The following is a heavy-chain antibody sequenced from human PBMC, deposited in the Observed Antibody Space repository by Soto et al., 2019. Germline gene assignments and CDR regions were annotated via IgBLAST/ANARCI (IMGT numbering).Heavy chain of an antibody. CDR2: IYPGDSDT. Sequence: GKGLEWMGTIYPGDSDTRYSPSFQGQVTISADKSISTAYLQWSSLKASDTAMYYCARNGRMVTTSYYYYGMDVWGQGTTVTVS. J-gene: IGHJ6*02. CDR3: ARNGRMVTTSYYYYGMDV. V-gene: IGHV5-51*01. D-gene: IGHD4-17*01.